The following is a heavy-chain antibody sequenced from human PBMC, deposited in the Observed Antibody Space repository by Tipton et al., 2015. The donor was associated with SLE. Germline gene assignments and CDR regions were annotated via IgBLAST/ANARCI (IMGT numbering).Heavy chain of an antibody. D-gene: IGHD4-17*01. CDR3: ARGDYAWADY. J-gene: IGHJ4*02. V-gene: IGHV3-23*01. Sequence: WIRQSPEKGPEWVSSISGSDGSTYYADSVKGRLTISRDNSKNTLYLQMNSLRAEDTAVYYCARGDYAWADYWGQGTQVTVSS. CDR2: ISGSDGST.